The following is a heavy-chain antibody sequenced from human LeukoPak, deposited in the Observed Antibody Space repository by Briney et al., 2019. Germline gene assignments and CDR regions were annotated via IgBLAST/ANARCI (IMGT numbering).Heavy chain of an antibody. D-gene: IGHD6-19*01. J-gene: IGHJ4*02. V-gene: IGHV3-23*01. CDR2: ISGSGGST. CDR3: ARDYSSGWSQPFDY. CDR1: GFTFSSYA. Sequence: GGSLRLSCAASGFTFSSYAMSWVRQAPGKGLEWVSAISGSGGSTYYADSVKGRFTISRDNSKNTLYLQMNSLRAEDTAVYYCARDYSSGWSQPFDYWGQGTLVTVSS.